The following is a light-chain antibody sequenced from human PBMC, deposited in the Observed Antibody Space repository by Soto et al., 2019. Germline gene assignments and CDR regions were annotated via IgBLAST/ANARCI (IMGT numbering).Light chain of an antibody. Sequence: EIVLTQSPGTLSLSPGERATLSCRASQSVSSNYLAWYQQKPGQAPRLLIYGATSRATGIPDRFSGSGSGTEFTLTISRLEPEDFAVYYCHQYGISPFGGRTKVEIK. J-gene: IGKJ4*01. CDR2: GAT. V-gene: IGKV3-20*01. CDR1: QSVSSNY. CDR3: HQYGISP.